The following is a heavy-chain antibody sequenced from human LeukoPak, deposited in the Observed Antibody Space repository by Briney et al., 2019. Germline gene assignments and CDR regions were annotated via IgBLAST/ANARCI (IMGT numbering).Heavy chain of an antibody. V-gene: IGHV3-30-3*01. CDR2: ISYDGSNK. CDR3: ARDQVAVAGVLSY. D-gene: IGHD6-19*01. Sequence: PGGSLRLSCAASGFTFSSYAMHWVRQAPGKGLEWVAVISYDGSNKYYADSVKGRFTISRDNAKNSLYLQMNSLRAEDTAVYYCARDQVAVAGVLSYWGQGTLVTVSS. CDR1: GFTFSSYA. J-gene: IGHJ4*02.